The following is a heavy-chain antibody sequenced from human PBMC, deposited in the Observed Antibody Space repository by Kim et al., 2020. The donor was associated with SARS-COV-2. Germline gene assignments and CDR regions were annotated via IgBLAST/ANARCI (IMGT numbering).Heavy chain of an antibody. CDR2: ISHRGSP. Sequence: SETLSLTCAVSGGSISSLSWWSWVRQAPGRGLEWIGEISHRGSPNYHPSLKSRMTISIDSSKNQFSLKLTSVTAADTAIYFCAGFSADMMSMMWGRGGWFVPWRQGTLVSVSS. CDR3: AGFSADMMSMMWGRGGWFVP. V-gene: IGHV4-4*02. J-gene: IGHJ5*02. CDR1: GGSISSLSW. D-gene: IGHD3-16*01.